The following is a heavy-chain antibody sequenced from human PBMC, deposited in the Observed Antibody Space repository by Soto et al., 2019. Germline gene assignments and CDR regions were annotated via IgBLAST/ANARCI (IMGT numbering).Heavy chain of an antibody. V-gene: IGHV4-59*12. CDR3: ARADSNYYYYYMDV. CDR1: GGSISNFY. Sequence: PSETLSLTCTVSGGSISNFYWSWIRQPPGKGLEWIGYIYYTGSTNYNPSIKSRVTISADTSKNQFSLKLNSVTAADTAVYYCARADSNYYYYYMDVWGKGTTVTVSS. CDR2: IYYTGST. J-gene: IGHJ6*03.